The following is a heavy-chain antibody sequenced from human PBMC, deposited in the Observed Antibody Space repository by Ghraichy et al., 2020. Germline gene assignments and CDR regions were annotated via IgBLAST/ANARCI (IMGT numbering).Heavy chain of an antibody. J-gene: IGHJ4*02. CDR1: GYTFTGYY. D-gene: IGHD6-13*01. CDR2: INPNSGGT. Sequence: ASVKVSCKASGYTFTGYYMHWVRQAPGQGLEWMGWINPNSGGTNYAQKFQGRVTMTRDTSISTAYMELSRLRSDDTAVYYCASLAHIAAAGMAFDYWGQGTLVTVSS. V-gene: IGHV1-2*02. CDR3: ASLAHIAAAGMAFDY.